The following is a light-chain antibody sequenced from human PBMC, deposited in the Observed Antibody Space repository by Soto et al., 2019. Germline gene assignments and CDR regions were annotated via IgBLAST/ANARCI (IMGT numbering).Light chain of an antibody. J-gene: IGKJ2*01. CDR2: DAS. CDR1: QNVSNY. Sequence: EIVLTQSPATLSLSPGERATLSCRASQNVSNYLGWYQQKPGQAPRLLIYDASNRATGIPARFSGSGSGTDFTITISSLEPEDFAVYYCQQRRNWYTFGQGTKLEIK. CDR3: QQRRNWYT. V-gene: IGKV3-11*01.